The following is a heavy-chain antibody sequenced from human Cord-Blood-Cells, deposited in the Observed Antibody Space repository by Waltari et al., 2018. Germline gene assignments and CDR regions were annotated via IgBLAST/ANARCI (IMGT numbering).Heavy chain of an antibody. V-gene: IGHV1-2*02. CDR1: GYTFTGSY. J-gene: IGHJ4*02. CDR3: AREISAGSPNFDY. CDR2: INPNSGGT. D-gene: IGHD1-26*01. Sequence: QVQLVQPGAEVKKPGASVKVSCQASGYTFTGSYMHWVRQAPGQGLEWMGWINPNSGGTNYAQKFQGRVTMTRDTSISTAYMELSRLRSDDTAVYYCAREISAGSPNFDYWGQGTLVTVSS.